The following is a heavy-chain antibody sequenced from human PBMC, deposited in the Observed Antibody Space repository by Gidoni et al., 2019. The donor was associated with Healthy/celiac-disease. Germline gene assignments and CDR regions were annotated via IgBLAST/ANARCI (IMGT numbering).Heavy chain of an antibody. CDR2: ISYDGSNK. CDR1: GFTFSSYG. V-gene: IGHV3-30*18. Sequence: QVQLVESGGGVVQPGRSLRISCAAPGFTFSSYGMHWVRQAPGKGLEWVAVISYDGSNKYYADSVKGRFTISRDNSKNTLYLQMNSLRAEDTAVYYCAKEPSETRDYYYYMDVWGKGTTVTVSS. CDR3: AKEPSETRDYYYYMDV. D-gene: IGHD2-2*01. J-gene: IGHJ6*03.